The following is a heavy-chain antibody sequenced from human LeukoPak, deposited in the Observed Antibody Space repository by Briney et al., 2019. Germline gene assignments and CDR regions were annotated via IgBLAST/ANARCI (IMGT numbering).Heavy chain of an antibody. CDR1: GGSFSGYY. CDR3: ARIAAVTTGNYYYYYMDV. V-gene: IGHV4-34*01. CDR2: MNHSGST. D-gene: IGHD4-17*01. J-gene: IGHJ6*03. Sequence: SETLSLTCAVYGGSFSGYYWSWIRQPPGKGLEWIGEMNHSGSTNYNPSLKSRVTISVDTSKNQLSLKLSSVTAADAAVYYCARIAAVTTGNYYYYYMDVWGKGTTVTVSS.